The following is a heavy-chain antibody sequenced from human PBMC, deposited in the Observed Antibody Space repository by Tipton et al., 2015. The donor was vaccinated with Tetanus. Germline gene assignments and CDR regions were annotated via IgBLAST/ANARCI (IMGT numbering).Heavy chain of an antibody. J-gene: IGHJ6*02. CDR1: GGSLNTFY. CDR2: VYSSGST. D-gene: IGHD1-26*01. Sequence: TLSLTCTVSGGSLNTFYWNWIRQPAGKGLEWIGRVYSSGSTNYNPSLKSRVTMSIDGSKNRFSLELTSVTAADTAVYYCARDFRERSGAYYSYYYTMDVWGQGTTVTVSS. V-gene: IGHV4-4*07. CDR3: ARDFRERSGAYYSYYYTMDV.